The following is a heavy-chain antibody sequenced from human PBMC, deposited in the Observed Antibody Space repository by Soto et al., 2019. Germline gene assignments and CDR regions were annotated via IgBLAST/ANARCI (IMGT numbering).Heavy chain of an antibody. J-gene: IGHJ4*02. V-gene: IGHV2-5*02. D-gene: IGHD2-15*01. CDR1: GFSLSTSGVG. Sequence: QITLKESGPTLVKPTQTLTLTCTFSGFSLSTSGVGVGWIRQPPGKALEWLTFIYWDDDKRNSPFLKSRLTITKGTSKNQVVLTMTIMDPVDTATYYCAHIVVAGITYYFDSWGQGTLVTVSS. CDR2: IYWDDDK. CDR3: AHIVVAGITYYFDS.